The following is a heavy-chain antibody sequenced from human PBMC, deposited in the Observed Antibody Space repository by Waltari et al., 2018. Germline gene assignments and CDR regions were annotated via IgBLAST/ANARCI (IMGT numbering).Heavy chain of an antibody. D-gene: IGHD1-7*01. CDR1: GFTVSSNY. CDR2: IYYGSRT. V-gene: IGHV3-53*01. Sequence: EVQLVESGGGLIQPGGSLKLSCAAYGFTVSSNYMSWVRQAPGKGLEWVAVIYYGSRTFYADSVKGRFTISRDDSKNTLYLQMNSLRAEDTAVYYCARDPQTGTTSPTDYWGQGTLVTVSS. CDR3: ARDPQTGTTSPTDY. J-gene: IGHJ4*02.